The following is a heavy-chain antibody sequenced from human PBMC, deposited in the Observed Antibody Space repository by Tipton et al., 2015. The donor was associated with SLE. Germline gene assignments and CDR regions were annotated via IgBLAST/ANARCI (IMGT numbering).Heavy chain of an antibody. Sequence: TLSLTCTVSGGSIGSSSYYWGWIRQPPGKGLEWIGTTHYSGSTFYNPSLQSRVTLSVDMSKNQFSLRLSSVTAADTGVYYCVKSVVVVSPRDYYYYMDVWGKGTTVTVSS. CDR3: VKSVVVVSPRDYYYYMDV. CDR2: THYSGST. D-gene: IGHD2-15*01. CDR1: GGSIGSSSYY. V-gene: IGHV4-39*07. J-gene: IGHJ6*03.